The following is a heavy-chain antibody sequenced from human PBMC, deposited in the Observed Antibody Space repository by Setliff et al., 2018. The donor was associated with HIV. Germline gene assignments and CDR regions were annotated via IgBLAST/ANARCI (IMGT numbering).Heavy chain of an antibody. J-gene: IGHJ6*03. CDR2: INHSGST. CDR1: GGSFSGYS. Sequence: SETLSLTCAVYGGSFSGYSWGWIRQPPGKGLEWIGEINHSGSTNYNPSLKSRVTISVDTSKRQFSLNLTPVTAADTAVYYCARGPPAEDYYYYMDVWDKGTTVTVSS. CDR3: ARGPPAEDYYYYMDV. V-gene: IGHV4-34*01.